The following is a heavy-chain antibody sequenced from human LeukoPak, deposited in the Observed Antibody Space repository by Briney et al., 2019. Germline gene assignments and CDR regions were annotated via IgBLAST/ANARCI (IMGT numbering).Heavy chain of an antibody. D-gene: IGHD6-25*01. CDR2: ISGSAGST. CDR3: AKDRLSLRP. Sequence: GGSLRLSCAASGFTFDDYAMHWVRQAPGKGLEWVSAISGSAGSTYYADSVKGRFTISRDNSKNTLYLQMNSLRAEDTAVYYCAKDRLSLRPWGQGTLVTVSS. CDR1: GFTFDDYA. V-gene: IGHV3-23*01. J-gene: IGHJ4*02.